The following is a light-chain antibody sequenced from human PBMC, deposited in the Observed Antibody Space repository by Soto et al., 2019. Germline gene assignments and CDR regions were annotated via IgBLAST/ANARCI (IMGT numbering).Light chain of an antibody. CDR1: SSDVGGYNY. V-gene: IGLV2-11*01. J-gene: IGLJ1*01. CDR2: DVS. CDR3: CSYVGATTYV. Sequence: QSALTQPRSVSGSPGQSVTISCTGTSSDVGGYNYVSWYQQHPGKAPKLMIYDVSKRPSGVSNRFSGSNSGSTASLTISGLQAEDEADYYCCSYVGATTYVFGTGTKLTVL.